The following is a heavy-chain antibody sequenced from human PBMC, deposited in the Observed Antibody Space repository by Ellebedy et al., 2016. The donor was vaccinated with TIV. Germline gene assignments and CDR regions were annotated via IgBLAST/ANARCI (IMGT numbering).Heavy chain of an antibody. CDR1: GGSISSYY. CDR2: IYYSGST. V-gene: IGHV4-59*01. J-gene: IGHJ5*02. D-gene: IGHD3-10*01. Sequence: SETLSLXXTVSGGSISSYYWSWIRQPPGKGLEWIGYIYYSGSTNYNPSLKSRVTISVDTSKNQFSLKLSSVTAADTAVYYCARLIDGSGSPRWWFDPWGQGTLVTVSS. CDR3: ARLIDGSGSPRWWFDP.